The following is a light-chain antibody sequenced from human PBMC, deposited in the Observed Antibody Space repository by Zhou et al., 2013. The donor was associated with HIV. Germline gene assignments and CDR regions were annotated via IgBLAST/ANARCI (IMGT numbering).Light chain of an antibody. J-gene: IGKJ2*01. Sequence: DIQMTQSPSSLSASVGDRVTITCRASQGISNYLAWYQQKPGKVPKLLIYAASTLQSGVPSRFSGSGSGTDFTLTITSLQPEDVATYYCQQYNSYSTFGQGTKLEIK. V-gene: IGKV1-27*01. CDR3: QQYNSYST. CDR2: AAS. CDR1: QGISNY.